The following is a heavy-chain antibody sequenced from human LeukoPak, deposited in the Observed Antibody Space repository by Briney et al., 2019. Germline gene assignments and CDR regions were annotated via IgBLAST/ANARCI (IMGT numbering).Heavy chain of an antibody. D-gene: IGHD3-10*01. CDR1: GASFSGYY. CDR2: INHSGST. CDR3: ARVPMYYYAGYGMDV. Sequence: SETLSLTCAVYGASFSGYYWSWVRQPPGKGLEWLGEINHSGSTIYNPSLKSRVTISVDTSKNQFSLKLSSVTAADTAVYYCARVPMYYYAGYGMDVWGKGTTVTVSS. V-gene: IGHV4-34*01. J-gene: IGHJ6*04.